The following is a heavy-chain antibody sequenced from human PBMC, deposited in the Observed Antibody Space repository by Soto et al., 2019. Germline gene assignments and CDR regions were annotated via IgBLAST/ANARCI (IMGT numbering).Heavy chain of an antibody. J-gene: IGHJ6*01. Sequence: QVQLVESGGGVVQPGRSLRLSCAASGFTFSSYGMHWVRQAPGKGLERVALISYDGSNKYYADSVKGRFTISRDNSKNTLSLQVSSLRPEDTAVYYCAKDRDSSGWFSGYYYGVDVW. CDR3: AKDRDSSGWFSGYYYGVDV. CDR1: GFTFSSYG. D-gene: IGHD6-19*01. CDR2: ISYDGSNK. V-gene: IGHV3-30*18.